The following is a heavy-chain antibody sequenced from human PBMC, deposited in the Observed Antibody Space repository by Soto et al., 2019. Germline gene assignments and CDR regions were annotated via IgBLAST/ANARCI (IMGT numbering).Heavy chain of an antibody. CDR1: GGSISSSSCY. D-gene: IGHD3-16*01. CDR3: ARQGEIEPEYYYYGMQV. Sequence: PSETLSLTCTVSGGSISSSSCYWGWIRQPPGSGLEWIWSIYYSVSTYCSPSLKSRVTISVDTSKNQFSLKLSSVNAADTAVYYCARQGEIEPEYYYYGMQVWGPGTPVTL. J-gene: IGHJ6*01. V-gene: IGHV4-39*01. CDR2: IYYSVST.